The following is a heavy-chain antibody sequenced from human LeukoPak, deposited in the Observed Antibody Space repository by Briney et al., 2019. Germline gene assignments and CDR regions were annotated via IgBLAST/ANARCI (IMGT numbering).Heavy chain of an antibody. CDR1: GFTFSDYW. CDR2: INGDGTST. J-gene: IGHJ4*02. CDR3: AKLVGATTGIDY. V-gene: IGHV3-74*01. Sequence: GGSLRLSCAASGFTFSDYWMHWVRRAPGKGLVWVSRINGDGTSTRYADSVKGRFTISRDNAKNTLYLQMNSLSAEDTAVYYCAKLVGATTGIDYWGQGTLVTVSS. D-gene: IGHD1-26*01.